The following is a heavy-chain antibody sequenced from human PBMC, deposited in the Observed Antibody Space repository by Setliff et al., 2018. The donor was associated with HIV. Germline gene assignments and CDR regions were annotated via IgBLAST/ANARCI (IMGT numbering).Heavy chain of an antibody. J-gene: IGHJ3*02. CDR2: INTNTGSP. CDR1: GYTFNNYA. CDR3: ARGGDRMQIWSRFPFDI. V-gene: IGHV7-4-1*02. D-gene: IGHD3-10*01. Sequence: AASVKVSCKASGYTFNNYALYWVRQAPGQGFEWMGWINTNTGSPTYAQGFTRRFVFSLDPSVRTAYLQITGLKAEDTAVYYCARGGDRMQIWSRFPFDIWGQGTMVT.